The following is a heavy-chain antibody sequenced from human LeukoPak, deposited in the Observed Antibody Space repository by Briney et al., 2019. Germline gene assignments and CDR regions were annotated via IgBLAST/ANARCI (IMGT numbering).Heavy chain of an antibody. CDR1: GYTFTGYY. CDR3: ARDPNWNFGGDTFDL. J-gene: IGHJ3*01. D-gene: IGHD1-7*01. Sequence: ASVKVSCKASGYTFTGYYMHWVRRAPGQGLEWMGWINPNSGGTNYAQKFQGRVTMTRDTSINTAYMELSRLRSDDTAIYYCARDPNWNFGGDTFDLWGQGTMVTVSS. CDR2: INPNSGGT. V-gene: IGHV1-2*02.